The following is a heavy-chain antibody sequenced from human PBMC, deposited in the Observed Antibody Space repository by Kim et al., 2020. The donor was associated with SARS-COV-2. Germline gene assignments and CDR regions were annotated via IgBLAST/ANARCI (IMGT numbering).Heavy chain of an antibody. CDR1: GFTFSNAW. D-gene: IGHD1-1*01. CDR2: IKSKTDGGTT. CDR3: TTGAGTRDEAFDI. Sequence: GGSLRLSCAASGFTFSNAWMSWVRQAPGKGLEWVGRIKSKTDGGTTDYAAPVKGRFTISRDDSKNTLYLQMNSLKTEDTAVYYCTTGAGTRDEAFDIWGPGTMVTVSS. V-gene: IGHV3-15*01. J-gene: IGHJ3*02.